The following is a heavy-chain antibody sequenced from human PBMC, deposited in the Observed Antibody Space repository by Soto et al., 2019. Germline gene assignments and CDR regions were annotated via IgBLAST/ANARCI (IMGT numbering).Heavy chain of an antibody. V-gene: IGHV5-10-1*01. D-gene: IGHD6-6*01. J-gene: IGHJ6*02. CDR3: ASTEYSSSYYYYGMDV. CDR2: IDPSDSYT. CDR1: GYSFTSYW. Sequence: GESLKISCKGSGYSFTSYWISWVRQMPGKGLEWMGRIDPSDSYTNYSPSFQGHVTISADKSISTAYLQWSSLKASDTAMYYCASTEYSSSYYYYGMDVWGQGTTVTV.